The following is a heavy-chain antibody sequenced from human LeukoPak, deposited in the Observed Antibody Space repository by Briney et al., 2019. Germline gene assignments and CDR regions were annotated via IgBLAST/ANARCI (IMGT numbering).Heavy chain of an antibody. Sequence: PGGSLRLSCAASGFTFSDYYMNWIRQAPGKGLEWVSYISSGSSTIYYADSVKGRFTISRDNAKNSLYLQMNSLRAEDTAVYYCARDGPWDKDNFDYWGQGTLVTVSS. J-gene: IGHJ4*02. D-gene: IGHD1-26*01. V-gene: IGHV3-11*04. CDR2: ISSGSSTI. CDR3: ARDGPWDKDNFDY. CDR1: GFTFSDYY.